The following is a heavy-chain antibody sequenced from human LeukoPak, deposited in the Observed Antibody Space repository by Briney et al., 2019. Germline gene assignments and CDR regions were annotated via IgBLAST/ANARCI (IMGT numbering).Heavy chain of an antibody. V-gene: IGHV1-2*02. CDR2: INSDSGGT. CDR1: GYTFTGYY. D-gene: IGHD4-17*01. J-gene: IGHJ4*02. CDR3: ARDTITVTTPYFDY. Sequence: ASVKVSCKASGYTFTGYYIDWVRQAPGQGLAWMGWINSDSGGTNYAQKFQGRVTMTRDTSTSTAYMELSSLRSDDTAFYYCARDTITVTTPYFDYWGQGTLVNVSS.